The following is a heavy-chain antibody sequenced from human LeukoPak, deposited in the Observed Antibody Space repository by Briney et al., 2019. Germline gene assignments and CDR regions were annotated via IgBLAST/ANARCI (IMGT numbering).Heavy chain of an antibody. CDR2: IKQDGSET. J-gene: IGHJ4*01. CDR1: GFTFTNNF. V-gene: IGHV3-7*01. CDR3: VREGFYFFDF. Sequence: PGGSLRLSCAAPGFTFTNNFMSWVRQVPGKGLEWVANIKQDGSETTYADSVRGRFTIFRDNAKDSVYLQMNSLRAEDSATYYCVREGFYFFDFWGQGTLVTVSS.